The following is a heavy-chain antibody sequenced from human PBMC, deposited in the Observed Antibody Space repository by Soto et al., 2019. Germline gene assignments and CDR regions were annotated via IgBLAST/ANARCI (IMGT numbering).Heavy chain of an antibody. CDR3: ARDGGSSAVDY. Sequence: EVQLVESGGGLIQPGGSLRLSCSASGFTVSNNYMSWVRQAPGKGLEWVSVIYSDGTTYYSDSVKGRFTISRDNSKNTLYLQRNSLRAEATAVYYCARDGGSSAVDYWGQEPLVTVSS. V-gene: IGHV3-53*01. J-gene: IGHJ4*02. D-gene: IGHD6-19*01. CDR2: IYSDGTT. CDR1: GFTVSNNY.